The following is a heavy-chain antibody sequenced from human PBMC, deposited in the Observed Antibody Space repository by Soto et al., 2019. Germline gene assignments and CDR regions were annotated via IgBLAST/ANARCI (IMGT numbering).Heavy chain of an antibody. CDR2: IYYSGST. Sequence: SETLSLTCTVSGGSISSYYWSWIRQPPGKGLEWIGYIYYSGSTNYNPSLKSRVTISVDTSKNQFSLKLSSVTAADTAVYYCARVDSSWYTPTGGFFDYWGQGALVTVSS. CDR1: GGSISSYY. V-gene: IGHV4-59*12. D-gene: IGHD6-13*01. CDR3: ARVDSSWYTPTGGFFDY. J-gene: IGHJ4*02.